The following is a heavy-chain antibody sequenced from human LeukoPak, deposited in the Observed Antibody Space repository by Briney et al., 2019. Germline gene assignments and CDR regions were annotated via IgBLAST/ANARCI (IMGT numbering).Heavy chain of an antibody. CDR1: GGSISSGGYY. J-gene: IGHJ4*02. CDR2: IYYSGST. Sequence: PSETLSLTCTVSGGSISSGGYYWSWIRQHPGKGLEWIGYIYYSGSTYYNPSLKSRVTISVDTSKNQFSLKLSSVTAADTAVYYCARGTYYYDGSGYWPLTFDYWGQGTLVTVSS. D-gene: IGHD3-22*01. CDR3: ARGTYYYDGSGYWPLTFDY. V-gene: IGHV4-31*03.